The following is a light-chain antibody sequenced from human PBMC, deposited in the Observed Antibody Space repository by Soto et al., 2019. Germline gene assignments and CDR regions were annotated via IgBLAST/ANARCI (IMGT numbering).Light chain of an antibody. CDR2: LNSDGSH. CDR1: SGHSSYA. CDR3: QTWGTGVV. Sequence: VLTQSPSASASLGASVKLTCTLSSGHSSYAIAWHQQQPEKGPRYLMKLNSDGSHSKGDGIPDRFSGSSSGAERYLTISSLQSEDAADYYCQTWGTGVVFGGGTKLTVL. J-gene: IGLJ2*01. V-gene: IGLV4-69*01.